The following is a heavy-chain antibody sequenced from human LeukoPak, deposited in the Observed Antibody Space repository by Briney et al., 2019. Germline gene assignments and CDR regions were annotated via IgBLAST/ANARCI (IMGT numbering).Heavy chain of an antibody. D-gene: IGHD2-21*02. V-gene: IGHV3-74*01. CDR1: GFTFSSHL. CDR3: ARDHCGGDCYSPWFDP. Sequence: GGSLRLSCAASGFTFSSHLMHWVRQAPGKGLVWVSRISSDGTYTNYADSVRGRFTISRDNSKNTLYLQMNSLRAEDTAVYYCARDHCGGDCYSPWFDPWGQGTLVTVSS. CDR2: ISSDGTYT. J-gene: IGHJ5*02.